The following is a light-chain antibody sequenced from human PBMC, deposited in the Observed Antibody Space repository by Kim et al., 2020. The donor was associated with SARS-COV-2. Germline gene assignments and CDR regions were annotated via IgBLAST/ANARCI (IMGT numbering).Light chain of an antibody. CDR1: SSDVGGHNY. V-gene: IGLV2-11*01. CDR2: DVT. Sequence: QSALTQPRSVSGSPGQSVTISCTGTSSDVGGHNYVSWYQQHPGKAPKLIIYDVTKRPSGVPDRFSGSKSGNTASLTISGLQAADEGDYHCCSYAGRYTWVFGGGTQLTVL. J-gene: IGLJ3*02. CDR3: CSYAGRYTWV.